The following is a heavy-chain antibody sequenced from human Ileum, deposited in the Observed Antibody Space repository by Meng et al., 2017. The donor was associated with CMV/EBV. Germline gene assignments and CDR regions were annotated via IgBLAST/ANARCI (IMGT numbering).Heavy chain of an antibody. CDR2: ISFDGLTT. CDR3: SRDRNLENRDIVVGGY. J-gene: IGHJ4*02. Sequence: GESLKISCAASGFTLRSYAIQWVRQAPGKGLEWVALISFDGLTTYHADSVKGRFSISRDTSKNTVYLQMNSLRVDDTAFYYCSRDRNLENRDIVVGGYWGQGTLVTVSS. D-gene: IGHD2-2*01. CDR1: GFTLRSYA. V-gene: IGHV3-30*04.